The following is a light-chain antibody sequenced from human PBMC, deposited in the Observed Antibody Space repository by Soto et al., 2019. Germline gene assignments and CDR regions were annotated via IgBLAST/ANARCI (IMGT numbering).Light chain of an antibody. V-gene: IGKV3-20*01. J-gene: IGKJ1*01. CDR3: QQYGSSVWT. CDR1: QTVTRNY. Sequence: TQSPGTLSLSPGERATLSCRASQTVTRNYLAWHQQKPGQTPRLPVYGASSRATGIPDRFSGSGSGTDFTLTISRLEPEDFAVYYCQQYGSSVWTFGQGTKVDIK. CDR2: GAS.